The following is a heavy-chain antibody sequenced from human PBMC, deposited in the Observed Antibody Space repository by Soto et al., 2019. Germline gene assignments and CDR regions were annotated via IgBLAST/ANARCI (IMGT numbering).Heavy chain of an antibody. J-gene: IGHJ5*02. CDR1: GYTFTNYG. D-gene: IGHD3-10*01. CDR3: ARGVGSGSYYNQYNWFDP. Sequence: QVQLVQSGGEVKKPGASVKVSCKASGYTFTNYGISWVRQAPGQGLEWMGWINVYNGNTKYAQKVQGRVTMTTDTXXXTXXMELRSVRSNDTAVYYCARGVGSGSYYNQYNWFDPWGQGTLVTVSS. V-gene: IGHV1-18*01. CDR2: INVYNGNT.